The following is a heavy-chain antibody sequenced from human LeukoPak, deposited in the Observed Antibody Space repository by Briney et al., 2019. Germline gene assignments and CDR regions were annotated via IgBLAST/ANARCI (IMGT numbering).Heavy chain of an antibody. J-gene: IGHJ4*02. Sequence: GSLTLSFASSEFTSSSYRTNWVRQAPGQGLDSVSHISSSVSTIYYADSVTGRLTISRDNAKSSLNLQMNSLRDVDTAVYYCARDRGCSGGSCYRYFDFWGQGTLVTVCS. CDR2: ISSSVSTI. D-gene: IGHD2-15*01. CDR1: EFTSSSYR. V-gene: IGHV3-48*02. CDR3: ARDRGCSGGSCYRYFDF.